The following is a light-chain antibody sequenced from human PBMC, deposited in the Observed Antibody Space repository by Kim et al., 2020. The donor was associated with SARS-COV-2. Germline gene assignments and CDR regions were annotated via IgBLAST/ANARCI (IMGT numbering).Light chain of an antibody. Sequence: YASVGDRVTITCRARQGIRDDLGWYQQKPGKAPKRLIYSASLLHSGVPPRFSGSGSGTEFTLTISSLQPEDFGTYYCLQHKSYLWTFGQGTKLEIK. J-gene: IGKJ1*01. CDR3: LQHKSYLWT. V-gene: IGKV1-17*01. CDR1: QGIRDD. CDR2: SAS.